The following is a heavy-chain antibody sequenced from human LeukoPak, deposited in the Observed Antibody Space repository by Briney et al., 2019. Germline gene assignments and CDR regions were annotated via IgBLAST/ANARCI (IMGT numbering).Heavy chain of an antibody. CDR2: IKQDGREK. D-gene: IGHD4-17*01. CDR1: GFTFNNYW. V-gene: IGHV3-7*01. Sequence: AGGSLRLSCAASGFTFNNYWMTWVRQAPGKGLEWVANIKQDGREKYYVDSVKGRFTISRDNAKNSLYLQTNSLRAEDTAVYYCARGDDYGDYKDHYFDYWGQGTLVTVSS. J-gene: IGHJ4*02. CDR3: ARGDDYGDYKDHYFDY.